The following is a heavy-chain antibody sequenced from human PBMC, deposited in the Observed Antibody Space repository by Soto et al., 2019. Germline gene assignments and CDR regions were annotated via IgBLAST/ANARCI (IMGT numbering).Heavy chain of an antibody. Sequence: EVQLLESGGGLVQPGGSLRLSCAASGFTFSGYPMSWVRQAPGKDLEWVSAITGSGGSTYYTDSVKGRFTISRDNSKNTLYLQLNSLRVEDTAVYYCAKVVGGLPLQDWGQGTLVTVSS. J-gene: IGHJ1*01. CDR1: GFTFSGYP. CDR3: AKVVGGLPLQD. D-gene: IGHD1-26*01. V-gene: IGHV3-23*01. CDR2: ITGSGGST.